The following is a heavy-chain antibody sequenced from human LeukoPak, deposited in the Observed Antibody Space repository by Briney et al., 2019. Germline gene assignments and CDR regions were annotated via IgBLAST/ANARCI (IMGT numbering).Heavy chain of an antibody. D-gene: IGHD4-17*01. Sequence: GGSLRLSCAASGFTFSSYWMHWVRQAPGKGLVWVSRISGDGSTISYADSVKGRFTISRDNAKNTLHLQMNSLRVEDTSVYYCARGTYYGSFDLWGQGTLVTVSS. CDR3: ARGTYYGSFDL. CDR2: ISGDGSTI. J-gene: IGHJ4*02. CDR1: GFTFSSYW. V-gene: IGHV3-74*01.